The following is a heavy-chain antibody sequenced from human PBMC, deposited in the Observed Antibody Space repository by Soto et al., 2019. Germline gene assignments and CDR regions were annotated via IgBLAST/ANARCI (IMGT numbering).Heavy chain of an antibody. Sequence: AASVKVSCKASGGTFSSYAISWVRQAPGQGLEWMGGIIPIFGTANYAQKFQGRVTITADESTSTAYMEPSSTRSEDTAMYCCARGRRWLQSHAFDIWGQGTMVTVSS. J-gene: IGHJ3*02. V-gene: IGHV1-69*13. CDR3: ARGRRWLQSHAFDI. CDR2: IIPIFGTA. D-gene: IGHD5-12*01. CDR1: GGTFSSYA.